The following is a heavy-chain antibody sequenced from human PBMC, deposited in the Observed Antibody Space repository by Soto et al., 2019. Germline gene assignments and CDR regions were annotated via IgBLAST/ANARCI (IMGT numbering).Heavy chain of an antibody. CDR1: GYSFTSYW. J-gene: IGHJ6*02. Sequence: GESLKISCKGSGYSFTSYWISWVRQMPGKGLEWMGRIDPSDSYTNYSLSFQGHVTISADKSISTAYLQWSSLKASDTAMYYCARQSQRLRFLEWLPAYGMDVWGQGTTVTVSS. D-gene: IGHD3-3*01. CDR3: ARQSQRLRFLEWLPAYGMDV. CDR2: IDPSDSYT. V-gene: IGHV5-10-1*01.